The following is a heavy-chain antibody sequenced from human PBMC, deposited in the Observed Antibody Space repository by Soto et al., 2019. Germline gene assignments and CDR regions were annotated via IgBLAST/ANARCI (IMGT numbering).Heavy chain of an antibody. J-gene: IGHJ4*02. D-gene: IGHD5-18*01. V-gene: IGHV3-53*02. Sequence: EVQLVETGGGLIQPGGSLRLSCAASGFTVSSNYMSWVRQAPGKGLEWVSVIYSGGSTYYADSVKGRFTISRDNSKNTLYLQMNSLRAEDTAVYYCAREKIGYSYGGGFDYWGQGTLVTVSS. CDR2: IYSGGST. CDR1: GFTVSSNY. CDR3: AREKIGYSYGGGFDY.